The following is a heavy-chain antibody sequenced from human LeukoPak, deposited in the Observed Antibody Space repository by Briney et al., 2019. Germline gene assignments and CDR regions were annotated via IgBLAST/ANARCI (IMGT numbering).Heavy chain of an antibody. CDR2: IYYSGST. J-gene: IGHJ6*02. V-gene: IGHV4-39*01. Sequence: PSETLSLTCTVSGGSISSYYWGWIRQPPGKGLEWIGSIYYSGSTYYNPSLRSRVTISADMSRNQFSLKLSSVTAADTTVYYCARHKGWAGATDYGMDVWGQGTTVTVSS. CDR3: ARHKGWAGATDYGMDV. D-gene: IGHD1-26*01. CDR1: GGSISSYY.